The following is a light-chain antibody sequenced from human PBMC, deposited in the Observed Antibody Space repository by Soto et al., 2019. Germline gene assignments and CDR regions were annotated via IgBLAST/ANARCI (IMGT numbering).Light chain of an antibody. Sequence: DIQMTQSPSSLSASVGDRVSITCQTSQIISTYLNWYQQKPGEAPRLLIYAASSLQSGVPSRFSGSGSGTDFTLTITSLQPEDFATYYCQQGYTTPRTFGQGTKLEI. CDR2: AAS. CDR1: QIISTY. V-gene: IGKV1-39*01. CDR3: QQGYTTPRT. J-gene: IGKJ2*02.